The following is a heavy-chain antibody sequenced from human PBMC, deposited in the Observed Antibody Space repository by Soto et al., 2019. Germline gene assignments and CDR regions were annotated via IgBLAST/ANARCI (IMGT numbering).Heavy chain of an antibody. Sequence: PGGSLRPSCAASGFTFSSYGMHWVRQAPGKGQEWVAVISNDGSNKYYADSVKGRFTISRDNSKNTLYLQMNSLRAEDTAVYYCAKEEDYDVSSGNFDNWGQGTLVTVSS. CDR1: GFTFSSYG. CDR3: AKEEDYDVSSGNFDN. D-gene: IGHD3-3*01. J-gene: IGHJ4*02. V-gene: IGHV3-30*18. CDR2: ISNDGSNK.